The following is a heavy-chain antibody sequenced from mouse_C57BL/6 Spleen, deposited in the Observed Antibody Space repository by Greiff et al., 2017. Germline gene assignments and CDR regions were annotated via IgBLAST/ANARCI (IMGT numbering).Heavy chain of an antibody. V-gene: IGHV5-4*01. CDR1: GFTFSSYA. CDR2: ISDGGSYT. Sequence: EVQLVESGGGLVKPGGSLKLSCAASGFTFSSYAMSWVRQTPEKRLEWVATISDGGSYTYYPDNVKGRFPISRNNAKNNLYLQMSHLKSEDTAMYYCARNYYGNGYYFDYWGQGTTLTVSS. J-gene: IGHJ2*01. D-gene: IGHD1-1*01. CDR3: ARNYYGNGYYFDY.